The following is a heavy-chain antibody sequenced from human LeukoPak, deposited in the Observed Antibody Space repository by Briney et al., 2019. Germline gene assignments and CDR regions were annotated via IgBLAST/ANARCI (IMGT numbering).Heavy chain of an antibody. D-gene: IGHD3-10*01. CDR1: GGTFTSYA. CDR3: ARVSRIGPNYFDY. CDR2: IIPIFGTA. V-gene: IGHV1-69*13. J-gene: IGHJ4*02. Sequence: ASVKLSCKASGGTFTSYAISWVRQAPGQGLEWMGGIIPIFGTANYAQKFQGRVTITADESTSTAYMELSSVRSEDTAVYYCARVSRIGPNYFDYWGQGTLVTVSS.